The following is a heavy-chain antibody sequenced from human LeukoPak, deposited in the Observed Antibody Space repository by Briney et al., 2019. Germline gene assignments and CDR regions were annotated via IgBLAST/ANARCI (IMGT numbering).Heavy chain of an antibody. V-gene: IGHV1-69*13. CDR2: IIPIFGTA. CDR3: AREMDYDSSGPFDY. D-gene: IGHD3-22*01. J-gene: IGHJ4*02. Sequence: ASVKVSCKASGGTFSSYAINWVRQAPGQGLEWMGGIIPIFGTANYAQKFQDRVTITADESTSTAYMELSSLRSEDTAVYYCAREMDYDSSGPFDYWGQGTLVTVSS. CDR1: GGTFSSYA.